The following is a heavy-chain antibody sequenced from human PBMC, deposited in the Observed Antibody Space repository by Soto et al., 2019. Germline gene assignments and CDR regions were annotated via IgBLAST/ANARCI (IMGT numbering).Heavy chain of an antibody. Sequence: QVRLQEWGPGLVKPSQTLSLQCSVSGGSITTGGRYWSWIRQLPGQGLEWIGDIYYSGNTYYNASRKSRVTISVEAAKNQFSLKLSSVTAADTAVYYCAQALVFTGGDGFDIWGQGRLVTVSS. CDR2: IYYSGNT. CDR1: GGSITTGGRY. V-gene: IGHV4-31*02. CDR3: AQALVFTGGDGFDI. D-gene: IGHD1-1*01. J-gene: IGHJ3*02.